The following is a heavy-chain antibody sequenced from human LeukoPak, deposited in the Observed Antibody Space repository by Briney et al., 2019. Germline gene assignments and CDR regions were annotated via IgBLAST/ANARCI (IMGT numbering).Heavy chain of an antibody. CDR3: ASFTAGALDI. D-gene: IGHD6-13*01. V-gene: IGHV5-10-1*01. Sequence: GESPKIPCKGSGCSFTSYWISWVRQMPGKGLEWMGRIDPSDSYTNYSPSFQGHVTISPDKSISTAYLQWSSLKASDTAMYYCASFTAGALDIWGQGTLVSVSS. CDR1: GCSFTSYW. CDR2: IDPSDSYT. J-gene: IGHJ4*02.